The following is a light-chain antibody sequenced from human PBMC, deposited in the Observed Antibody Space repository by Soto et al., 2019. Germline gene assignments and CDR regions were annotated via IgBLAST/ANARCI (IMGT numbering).Light chain of an antibody. CDR1: QSINNW. J-gene: IGKJ1*01. V-gene: IGKV1-5*01. CDR3: QQYDTNPKT. CDR2: DAS. Sequence: DIQMTQPPSTLSAFVGDRVTFTCRASQSINNWLAWYQQRPGTAPKILIYDASTLESGVPSRFSGSGSGTEFSLTISRLQPEDFATYYCQQYDTNPKTFGQGTKVEI.